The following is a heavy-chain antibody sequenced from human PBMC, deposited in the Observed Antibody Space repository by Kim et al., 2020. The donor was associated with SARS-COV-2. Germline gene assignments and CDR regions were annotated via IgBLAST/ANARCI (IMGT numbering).Heavy chain of an antibody. Sequence: ASVKVSCKASGYTFTSYDINWVRQATGQGLEWMGWMNPNSGNTGYAQKFQGRVTMTRNTSISTAYMELSSLRSEDTAVYYCARKSGSSWYKYYYYYGMDVWGQGTTVTVSS. V-gene: IGHV1-8*01. CDR3: ARKSGSSWYKYYYYYGMDV. CDR2: MNPNSGNT. CDR1: GYTFTSYD. D-gene: IGHD6-13*01. J-gene: IGHJ6*02.